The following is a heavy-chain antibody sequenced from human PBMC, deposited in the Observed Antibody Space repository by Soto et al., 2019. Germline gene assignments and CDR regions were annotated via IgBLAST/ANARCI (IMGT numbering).Heavy chain of an antibody. CDR2: IIPIFGTA. CDR3: TKIFIDSGTDSWFVP. V-gene: IGHV1-69*13. J-gene: IGHJ5*02. CDR1: GGTFSSYA. D-gene: IGHD4-17*01. Sequence: SVKVSCKASGGTFSSYAISWVRQASGQGLEWMGGIIPIFGTANYAQKFQGRVTITADESTKTAYMELSSLRSEDTAVYYCTKIFIDSGTDSWFVPWGQGSLVTVPQ.